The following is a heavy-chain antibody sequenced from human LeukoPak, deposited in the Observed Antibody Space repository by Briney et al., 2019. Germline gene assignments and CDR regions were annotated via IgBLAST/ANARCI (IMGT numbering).Heavy chain of an antibody. CDR1: GYSFTDHY. D-gene: IGHD6-13*01. CDR3: ARGSSSWYSDYFDY. CDR2: INPNSGGT. V-gene: IGHV1-2*02. Sequence: ASVKVSCKASGYSFTDHYMHWVRQAPGQGLEWMGWINPNSGGTNYAQKFQGRVTMTRDTSISTAYMELSRLRSDDTAVYYCARGSSSWYSDYFDYWGQGTLVTVSS. J-gene: IGHJ4*02.